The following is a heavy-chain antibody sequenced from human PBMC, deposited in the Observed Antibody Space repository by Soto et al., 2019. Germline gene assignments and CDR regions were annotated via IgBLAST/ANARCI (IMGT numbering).Heavy chain of an antibody. CDR3: ARVSSTSDAFDV. Sequence: QVQLVQSGAEVKKPGASVKVSCKASGYTFTSYTIHWVRQAPGQRLEWMVWINAGNGNTKYSQKFQARVTITRDTSASTTYMELTSLRSEDTAIYYCARVSSTSDAFDVWGQGTLVTVSS. CDR1: GYTFTSYT. V-gene: IGHV1-3*01. CDR2: INAGNGNT. D-gene: IGHD2-2*01. J-gene: IGHJ3*01.